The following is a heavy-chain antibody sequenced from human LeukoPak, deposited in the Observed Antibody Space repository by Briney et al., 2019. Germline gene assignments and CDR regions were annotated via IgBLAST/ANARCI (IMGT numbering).Heavy chain of an antibody. Sequence: GGPLRLSCAASGLTFANYAMTWVRQAPGKALEWVSTISGRGDETFYTDAVKGRFTISRDNSKNTLYLQMNSLRAEDTAVYYCAKDSDSSSWYYFDYWGQGTLVTVSS. CDR1: GLTFANYA. J-gene: IGHJ4*02. D-gene: IGHD6-13*01. V-gene: IGHV3-23*01. CDR3: AKDSDSSSWYYFDY. CDR2: ISGRGDET.